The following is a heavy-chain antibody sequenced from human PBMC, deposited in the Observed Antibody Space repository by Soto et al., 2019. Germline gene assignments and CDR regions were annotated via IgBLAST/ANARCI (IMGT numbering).Heavy chain of an antibody. CDR3: AKDRRPNSYYGMDV. Sequence: QVQLVESGGGVVQPGRSLRLSCAASGFTFSSYGMHWVRQAPGKGLEWVAVISYDGSNKYYADSVKGRFTISRDNSKKTLYLQMNRLRAEDTAVYYCAKDRRPNSYYGMDVWGQGTTVTVSS. CDR1: GFTFSSYG. CDR2: ISYDGSNK. V-gene: IGHV3-30*18. D-gene: IGHD6-25*01. J-gene: IGHJ6*02.